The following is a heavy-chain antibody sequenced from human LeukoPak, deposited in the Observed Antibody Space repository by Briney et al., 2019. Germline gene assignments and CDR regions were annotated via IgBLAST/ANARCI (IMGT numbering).Heavy chain of an antibody. D-gene: IGHD2-15*01. V-gene: IGHV4-61*02. CDR2: VYTSGST. J-gene: IGHJ5*02. Sequence: SETLSLICTVSGGSISSGSYYWSWLRQPAGKGLEWIGRVYTSGSTNYNPSLKSRVTMSLDTSKSQFSLRLSSVTAADTAVYYCARAQTCGGSCNWFDPWGQGTLVTVSS. CDR1: GGSISSGSYY. CDR3: ARAQTCGGSCNWFDP.